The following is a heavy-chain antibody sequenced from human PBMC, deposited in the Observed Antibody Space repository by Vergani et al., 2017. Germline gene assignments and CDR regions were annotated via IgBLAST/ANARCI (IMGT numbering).Heavy chain of an antibody. J-gene: IGHJ6*02. D-gene: IGHD3-22*01. CDR3: VRDTYSYDSSGYYPSGGMDV. CDR1: GFISSSYW. Sequence: EGQLVESGGDWVQRGGSLRLSCAASGFISSSYWMHWVRQAPGKGLVWVSRINSDGSSTTYADSVKGRFTISRDNAKNTLYLQMNSLRAEDTAVYYCVRDTYSYDSSGYYPSGGMDVWGQGTTVTVSS. V-gene: IGHV3-74*01. CDR2: INSDGSST.